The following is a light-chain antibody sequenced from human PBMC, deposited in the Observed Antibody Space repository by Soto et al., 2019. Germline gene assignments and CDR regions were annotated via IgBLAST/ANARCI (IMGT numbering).Light chain of an antibody. CDR2: AAS. J-gene: IGKJ3*01. V-gene: IGKV3-20*01. CDR1: QSISSSN. CDR3: QHYSSSPPFT. Sequence: VLTQSPGTLSLSPGERATLSCRASQSISSSNLAWYHQKPGQAPRLLNYAASARITGIPDRFSGSGSGRDFTLTISRLGPEDFAVYYCQHYSSSPPFTFGPGTKVDIK.